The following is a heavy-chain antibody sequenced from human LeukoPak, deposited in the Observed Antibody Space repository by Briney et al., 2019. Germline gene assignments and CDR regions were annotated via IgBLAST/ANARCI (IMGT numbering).Heavy chain of an antibody. D-gene: IGHD2-8*01. CDR1: GFTFSCYA. CDR2: ISGSGGST. CDR3: AKDRICTNGVCFFDY. J-gene: IGHJ4*02. Sequence: GGSLRLSCAASGFTFSCYAMSWVRQAPGKGLEWVSAISGSGGSTYYADSVKGRFTISRDNSKNTLYLQMNSLRAEDTAVYYCAKDRICTNGVCFFDYWGQGTLVTVSS. V-gene: IGHV3-23*01.